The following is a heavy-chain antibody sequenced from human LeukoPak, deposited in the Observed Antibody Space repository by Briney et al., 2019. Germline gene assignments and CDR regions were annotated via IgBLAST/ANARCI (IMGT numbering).Heavy chain of an antibody. Sequence: SETLSLTCTVSGGSISSYYWSWIRQPAGKGLEWIGRIYTSGSTNYNPSLKSRVTISVDTSKNQFSLKLSSVTAADTAVYYCARETQWELLGWFDPWGQGTLVTVSS. V-gene: IGHV4-4*07. CDR2: IYTSGST. D-gene: IGHD1-26*01. CDR3: ARETQWELLGWFDP. CDR1: GGSISSYY. J-gene: IGHJ5*02.